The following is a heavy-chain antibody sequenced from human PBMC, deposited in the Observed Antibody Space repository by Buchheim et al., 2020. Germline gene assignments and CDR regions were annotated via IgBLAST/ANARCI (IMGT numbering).Heavy chain of an antibody. CDR1: GFTFSSYW. J-gene: IGHJ4*02. V-gene: IGHV3-7*01. CDR2: IKHDGTAQ. D-gene: IGHD1-14*01. CDR3: SRAEDY. Sequence: EVHLVESGGGLVQPGGSLRLSCGASGFTFSSYWMSWVRQAPGKGLELVANIKHDGTAQFYVDSVKGRFTISRDNAKNSLYLQMNSLRVEDTAVYYCSRAEDYWGQGTL.